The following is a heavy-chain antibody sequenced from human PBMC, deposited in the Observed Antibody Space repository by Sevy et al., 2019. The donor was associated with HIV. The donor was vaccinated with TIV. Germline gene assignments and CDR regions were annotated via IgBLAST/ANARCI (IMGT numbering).Heavy chain of an antibody. CDR1: GFTFSSYW. J-gene: IGHJ3*02. V-gene: IGHV3-7*01. D-gene: IGHD3-10*01. Sequence: GGSLRLSCAASGFTFSSYWMSWVRQAPGKGLEWVANIKHDGSVKYYVDSVKGRFTISRDNAKNSLYLQMNSLRADDTAVYYCARDGPLWFGELDAFDIWGQGTMVTVSS. CDR2: IKHDGSVK. CDR3: ARDGPLWFGELDAFDI.